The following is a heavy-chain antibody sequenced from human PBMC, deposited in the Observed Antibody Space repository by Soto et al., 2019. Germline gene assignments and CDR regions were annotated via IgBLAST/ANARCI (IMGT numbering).Heavy chain of an antibody. D-gene: IGHD1-26*01. CDR2: IRSKAYGGTT. Sequence: GRSLRLSCTASGFTFGDYAMSWFRQAPGKGLEWVGFIRSKAYGGTTEYAASVKGRFTISRDDSKSIAYLQMNSLKTEDTAVYYCTRAKRGRGYYYYYMDVWGKGTTVTVSS. V-gene: IGHV3-49*03. J-gene: IGHJ6*03. CDR1: GFTFGDYA. CDR3: TRAKRGRGYYYYYMDV.